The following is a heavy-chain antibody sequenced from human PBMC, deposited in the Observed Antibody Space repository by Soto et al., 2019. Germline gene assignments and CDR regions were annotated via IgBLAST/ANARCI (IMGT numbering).Heavy chain of an antibody. Sequence: QVQLVESGGGVVQPGRSLRLSCKVSGLTFSDYGMHWVRQAPGKGLEWVAVIWYDGSNKYYADSVKDRFTISRDNSKNIXXLQMNSLRAEDTAVYYCARDRAYYDRLESQYYFDFWGQGTLVTVSS. CDR3: ARDRAYYDRLESQYYFDF. CDR2: IWYDGSNK. J-gene: IGHJ4*02. V-gene: IGHV3-33*01. D-gene: IGHD3-22*01. CDR1: GLTFSDYG.